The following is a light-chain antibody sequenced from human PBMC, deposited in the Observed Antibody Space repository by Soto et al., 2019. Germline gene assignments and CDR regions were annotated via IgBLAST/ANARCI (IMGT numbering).Light chain of an antibody. Sequence: QAVVTQEPSLTVSTGETVTLTCATGTGAVTSGYYPNWFQQKPGQAPRALIYSTNKKYSWTPARFSGSLLGGKAALTLSGVQPEDASDYYCLLYYGGQLGVFGGGTKLTV. J-gene: IGLJ2*01. CDR1: TGAVTSGYY. CDR3: LLYYGGQLGV. CDR2: STN. V-gene: IGLV7-43*01.